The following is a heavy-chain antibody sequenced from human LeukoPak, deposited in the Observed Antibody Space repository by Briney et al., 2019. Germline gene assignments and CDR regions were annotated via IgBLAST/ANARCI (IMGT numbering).Heavy chain of an antibody. CDR3: ARYRTTVTPPYYYYGMDV. J-gene: IGHJ6*02. CDR1: GFTFSSYW. V-gene: IGHV3-74*01. D-gene: IGHD4-17*01. Sequence: PGGSLRLSCAASGFTFSSYWMHWVRQAPGKGLVWVSRINSDGSSTSYADSVKGRFTISRDNAKNTLYLQMNSLRAEDTAVYYCARYRTTVTPPYYYYGMDVWGQGTTVTVSS. CDR2: INSDGSST.